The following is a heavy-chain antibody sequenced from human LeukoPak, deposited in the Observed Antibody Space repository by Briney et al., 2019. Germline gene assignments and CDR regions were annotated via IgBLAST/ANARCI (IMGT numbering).Heavy chain of an antibody. D-gene: IGHD3/OR15-3a*01. V-gene: IGHV4-34*01. CDR1: GESFDGFS. Sequence: SETLSLTCAIYGESFDGFSWSWIRQSPGKGLEWIGEINLGGSTNYNPSLKSQVSISIDTSKNQFSLRLTSVTAADTAVYYCARQTGSGLFILPGGQGTLVTVSS. CDR3: ARQTGSGLFILP. J-gene: IGHJ4*02. CDR2: INLGGST.